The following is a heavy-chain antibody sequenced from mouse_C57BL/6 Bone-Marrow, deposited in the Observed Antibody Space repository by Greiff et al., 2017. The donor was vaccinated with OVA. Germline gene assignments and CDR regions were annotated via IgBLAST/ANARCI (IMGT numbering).Heavy chain of an antibody. J-gene: IGHJ2*01. CDR1: GYTFTDYY. V-gene: IGHV1-19*01. Sequence: DVQLQESGPVLVKPGASVKMSCKASGYTFTDYYMNWVKQSHGKSLEWIGVINPYNGGTSYNQKFKGKATLTVDKSSSTAYMELNSLTSEDSAVYYCARAPIYYDYDDGYYFDYWGQGTTLTVSS. CDR2: INPYNGGT. CDR3: ARAPIYYDYDDGYYFDY. D-gene: IGHD2-4*01.